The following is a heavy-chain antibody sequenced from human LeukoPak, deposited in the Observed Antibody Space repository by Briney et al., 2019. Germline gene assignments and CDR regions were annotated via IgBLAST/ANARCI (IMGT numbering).Heavy chain of an antibody. CDR2: IYYSGST. J-gene: IGHJ6*03. Sequence: PSETLSLTCAVYGGSFSSYYWSWIRQPPGKRLEWIGYIYYSGSTNYNPSLKSRVTISVDTSKNQFSLKVSSVTAADTAVYYCARAPGSDYYPYYYMDVWGKGTTVTVSS. D-gene: IGHD4-17*01. CDR1: GGSFSSYY. CDR3: ARAPGSDYYPYYYMDV. V-gene: IGHV4-59*01.